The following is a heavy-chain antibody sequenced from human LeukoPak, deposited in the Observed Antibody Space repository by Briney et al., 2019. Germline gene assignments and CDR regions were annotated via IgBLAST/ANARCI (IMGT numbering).Heavy chain of an antibody. V-gene: IGHV1-69*05. CDR1: GGTFSSYA. CDR2: IIPIFGTA. Sequence: SVKVSCKASGGTFSSYAISWVRQAPGQGLEWMGRIIPIFGTANYAQKFQGRVTITTDESTSTAYMELSSLRSEDTAVYYCARNRIAARRIYYYYYMDVWGKGTTVTVSS. CDR3: ARNRIAARRIYYYYYMDV. D-gene: IGHD6-6*01. J-gene: IGHJ6*03.